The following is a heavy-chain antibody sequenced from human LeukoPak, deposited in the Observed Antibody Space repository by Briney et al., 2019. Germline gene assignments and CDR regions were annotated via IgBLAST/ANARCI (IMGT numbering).Heavy chain of an antibody. V-gene: IGHV3-23*01. CDR1: GFTFSSYA. D-gene: IGHD6-13*01. Sequence: GGSLRLSCAASGFTFSSYAMSWVRQAPGKRLEWVSTISASGGGTYYADSVKGRFTISRDNSENTLSLQMNSLRVEDTAVYYCAKRHAAPGTPIYYFDYWGQGTLVTVSS. CDR3: AKRHAAPGTPIYYFDY. CDR2: ISASGGGT. J-gene: IGHJ4*02.